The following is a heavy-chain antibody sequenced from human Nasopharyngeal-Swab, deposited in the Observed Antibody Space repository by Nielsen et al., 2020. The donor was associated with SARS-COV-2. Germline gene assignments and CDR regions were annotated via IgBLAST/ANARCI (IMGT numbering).Heavy chain of an antibody. CDR1: GFTFSSYW. J-gene: IGHJ3*02. CDR3: ARGDYYDSSGDYVDAFDI. V-gene: IGHV3-7*03. D-gene: IGHD3-22*01. CDR2: IKQDGSEK. Sequence: ESLKISCAASGFTFSSYWMSWVRQAPGKGLEWVANIKQDGSEKFYVDSVKGRFTISRDNAKNSLYLQMNSLRAEDTAVYYCARGDYYDSSGDYVDAFDIWGQGTMVTVS.